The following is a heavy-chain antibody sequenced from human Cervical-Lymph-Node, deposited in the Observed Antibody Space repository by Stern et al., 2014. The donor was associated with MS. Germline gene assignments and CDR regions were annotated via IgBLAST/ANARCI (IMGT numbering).Heavy chain of an antibody. CDR3: ARRGHGYMGIDY. J-gene: IGHJ4*02. D-gene: IGHD5-24*01. CDR1: GYKFTNNW. V-gene: IGHV5-51*03. CDR2: IYPGDSET. Sequence: VQLVQSGAEVKKPGESLRISCEVSGYKFTNNWIGWVRQMSGKDLEWRGIIYPGDSETRYSPSCQGQVTILVDKSNTTAYLQWSSLKASDTALYYCARRGHGYMGIDYWGQGTPVTVSS.